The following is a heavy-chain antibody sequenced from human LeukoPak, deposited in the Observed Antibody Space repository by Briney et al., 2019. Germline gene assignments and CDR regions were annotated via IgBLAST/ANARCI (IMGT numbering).Heavy chain of an antibody. D-gene: IGHD3-22*01. CDR1: GFTFSSYS. CDR3: ARDPYDSSGYYYEPWFDP. Sequence: GGSLRLSCAASGFTFSSYSMNWVRQAPGKGLEWVSSISSSSSYIYYADSEKGRFTISRDNAKNSLYLQMNSLRAEDTAVYCCARDPYDSSGYYYEPWFDPWGQGTLVTVSS. CDR2: ISSSSSYI. J-gene: IGHJ5*02. V-gene: IGHV3-21*01.